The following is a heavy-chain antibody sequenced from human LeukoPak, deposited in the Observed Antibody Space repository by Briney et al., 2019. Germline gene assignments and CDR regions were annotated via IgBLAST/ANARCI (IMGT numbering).Heavy chain of an antibody. CDR2: IVVGSGNT. D-gene: IGHD3-22*01. CDR3: AKGGYYYDSSGYLTPVYPDDAFDI. Sequence: ASVKVSCKASGFTFTSSAVQWVRQARGQRLEWIGWIVVGSGNTNYAQKFQERVTITRDMSTSTAYMELSSLRSEDTAVYYCAKGGYYYDSSGYLTPVYPDDAFDIWGQGTMVTVSS. J-gene: IGHJ3*02. CDR1: GFTFTSSA. V-gene: IGHV1-58*01.